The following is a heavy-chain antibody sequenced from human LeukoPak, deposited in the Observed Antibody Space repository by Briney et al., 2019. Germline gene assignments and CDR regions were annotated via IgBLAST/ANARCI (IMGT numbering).Heavy chain of an antibody. CDR2: ISGSGGST. CDR3: AKGARFLEWLSDFDY. V-gene: IGHV3-23*01. D-gene: IGHD3-3*01. Sequence: GGSLRLSCAASGFTFSSYAMSWVRRAPGKGLEWASAISGSGGSTYYADSVKGRFTISRDNSKNTLYLQMNSLRAEDTAVYYCAKGARFLEWLSDFDYWGQGTLVTVSS. CDR1: GFTFSSYA. J-gene: IGHJ4*02.